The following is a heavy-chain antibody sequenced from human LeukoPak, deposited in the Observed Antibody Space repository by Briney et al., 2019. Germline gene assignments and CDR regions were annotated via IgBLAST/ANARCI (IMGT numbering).Heavy chain of an antibody. D-gene: IGHD3-10*01. CDR1: GFTFSNYA. J-gene: IGHJ6*04. CDR2: ISSNGGNT. Sequence: GGSLRLSCAASGFTFSNYAMHWVRQAPGKGLEHVSAISSNGGNTYYADSVKGRFTISRDNSKNTLYLQMGSLRAEDMAVYYCARGAYYGSDLDVWGKGTTVTISS. V-gene: IGHV3-64*02. CDR3: ARGAYYGSDLDV.